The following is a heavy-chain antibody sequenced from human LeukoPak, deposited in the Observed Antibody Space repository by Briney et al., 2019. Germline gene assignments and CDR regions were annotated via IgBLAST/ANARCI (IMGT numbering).Heavy chain of an antibody. CDR1: GYTFTSYD. CDR3: AGHSCSWYGGLHGMDV. J-gene: IGHJ6*02. D-gene: IGHD6-13*01. Sequence: GASVKVSCKASGYTFTSYDINWVRQATGQGLEWMGWMNPNSGNTGYAQKFQGRVTMTRNTSISTAYMELSSLRSEDTAVYYCAGHSCSWYGGLHGMDVWGQGTTVTVSS. CDR2: MNPNSGNT. V-gene: IGHV1-8*01.